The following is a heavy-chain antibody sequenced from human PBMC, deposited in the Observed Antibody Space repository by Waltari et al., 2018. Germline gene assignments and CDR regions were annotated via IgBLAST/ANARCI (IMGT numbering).Heavy chain of an antibody. CDR3: ARLVHDAFDI. V-gene: IGHV1-3*01. D-gene: IGHD6-6*01. Sequence: QVQLVQSGAEVKKPGASVKVSCKASGYPFTSYVIYWVRQAPGKRPEWMGWINVGNGNTKHSQKFQDRVTITRDTSATTAYMALSSLTSEDTAVFYCARLVHDAFDIWGQGTMVTVSS. CDR1: GYPFTSYV. CDR2: INVGNGNT. J-gene: IGHJ3*02.